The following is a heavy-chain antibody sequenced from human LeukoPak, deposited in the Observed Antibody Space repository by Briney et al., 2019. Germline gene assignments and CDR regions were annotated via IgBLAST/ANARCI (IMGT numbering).Heavy chain of an antibody. Sequence: ASVKVSCKASGYTFTGYYMHWVRQAPGQGLEWMGWINPNSGGTNYAQKFQGRVTMTRDTSISTAYMELSRLRSDDTAVYYCARSSIAARRLFQGRCWFDPWGQGTLVTVSS. J-gene: IGHJ5*02. D-gene: IGHD6-6*01. CDR3: ARSSIAARRLFQGRCWFDP. CDR2: INPNSGGT. V-gene: IGHV1-2*02. CDR1: GYTFTGYY.